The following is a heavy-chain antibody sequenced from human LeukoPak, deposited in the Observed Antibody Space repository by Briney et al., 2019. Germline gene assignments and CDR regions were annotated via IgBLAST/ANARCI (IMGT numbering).Heavy chain of an antibody. CDR3: ARGLAAAGWGD. V-gene: IGHV4-34*01. Sequence: SQTLSLTCAVYGGSFSGYYWSWIRQPPGKGLEWIGEINHSGSTNYNPSLKSRVTISVDTSKNQFSLKLSSVTAADTAVYYCARGLAAAGWGDWGQGTLVTVSS. D-gene: IGHD6-13*01. J-gene: IGHJ4*02. CDR1: GGSFSGYY. CDR2: INHSGST.